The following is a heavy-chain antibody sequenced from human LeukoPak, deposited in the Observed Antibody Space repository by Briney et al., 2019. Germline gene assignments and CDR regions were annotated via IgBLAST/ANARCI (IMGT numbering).Heavy chain of an antibody. Sequence: ASVKVSCKASGYTFTSYDINWVRQAPGKGLEWMGTFDPENGETIYAQKFQGRVTMTEDTSTDTAYMELSSLRSEDTAVYYCTTKYYYDSSDYYVIDYWGQGTLVIVSS. CDR2: FDPENGET. D-gene: IGHD3-22*01. CDR3: TTKYYYDSSDYYVIDY. V-gene: IGHV1-24*01. CDR1: GYTFTSYD. J-gene: IGHJ4*02.